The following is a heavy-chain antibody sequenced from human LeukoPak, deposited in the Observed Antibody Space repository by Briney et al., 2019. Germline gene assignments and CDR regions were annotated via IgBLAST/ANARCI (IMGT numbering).Heavy chain of an antibody. CDR1: GGSFSGYY. J-gene: IGHJ5*02. D-gene: IGHD2-15*01. V-gene: IGHV4-34*01. CDR3: ARSYCSGGSCYFGGFDP. Sequence: PSEPLSLTCAVYGGSFSGYYWSWLRQPPGKGLEWIGEINHSGSTNYNPSLKSRVTISVDTSKNQSSLKLSSETAADTAVYYCARSYCSGGSCYFGGFDPWGQGTLVTVSS. CDR2: INHSGST.